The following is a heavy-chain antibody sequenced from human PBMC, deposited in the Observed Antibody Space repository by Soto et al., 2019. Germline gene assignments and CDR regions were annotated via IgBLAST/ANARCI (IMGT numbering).Heavy chain of an antibody. CDR2: IHYSGRV. CDR3: ALTPPIAVAGPDF. D-gene: IGHD6-19*01. J-gene: IGHJ4*02. CDR1: GGSISGSHYH. V-gene: IGHV4-39*01. Sequence: SETLSLTCTGSGGSISGSHYHWGWIRQPPGKGLEWIGSIHYSGRVFYKSSLLGRVTISVDTSKNQFSLDLTSVTAPDTAVYYCALTPPIAVAGPDFWGQGTLVTGSS.